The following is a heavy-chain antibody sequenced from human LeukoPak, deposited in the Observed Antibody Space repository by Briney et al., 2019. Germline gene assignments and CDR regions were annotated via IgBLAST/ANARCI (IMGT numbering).Heavy chain of an antibody. CDR2: FIPILGTA. D-gene: IGHD3-3*01. Sequence: ASVKVSCRASGGTFSDYALNWVRQAPGQGLEWMGVFIPILGTANSTQKFQDRVTITADISTNTVYMELSSLRSEDTAVYFCAGIPVFGVVLHQEPVWGKGTTVTVSS. CDR3: AGIPVFGVVLHQEPV. J-gene: IGHJ6*04. CDR1: GGTFSDYA. V-gene: IGHV1-69*10.